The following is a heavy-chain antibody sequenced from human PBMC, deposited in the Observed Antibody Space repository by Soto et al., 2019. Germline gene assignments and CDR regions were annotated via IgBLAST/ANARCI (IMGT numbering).Heavy chain of an antibody. CDR1: GFTFSSYS. J-gene: IGHJ5*02. V-gene: IGHV3-21*01. D-gene: IGHD3-22*01. Sequence: RGALRLSCAASGFTFSSYSMNWVRKAPGKGLEWVSSISSSSSYIYYADSVKGRFTIPRDNAKNSLYLQMNSLRAEDTAVYYCARVKCYYDSSGYPWGHGTLVTVSS. CDR3: ARVKCYYDSSGYP. CDR2: ISSSSSYI.